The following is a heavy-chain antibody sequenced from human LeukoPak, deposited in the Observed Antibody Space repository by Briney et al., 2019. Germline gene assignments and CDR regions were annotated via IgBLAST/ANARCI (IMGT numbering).Heavy chain of an antibody. J-gene: IGHJ3*02. CDR1: GFVVSDTF. Sequence: GGSLRLSCAASGFVVSDTFMSWFRQAPGKGLEWVSVIYTRGNKFYADSVKGRFTISRDNSENTLYLQMNNLRAEDTAVYYCARPHNSSLDNAFDIWGQGTRVTVSS. D-gene: IGHD6-13*01. CDR2: IYTRGNK. V-gene: IGHV3-53*01. CDR3: ARPHNSSLDNAFDI.